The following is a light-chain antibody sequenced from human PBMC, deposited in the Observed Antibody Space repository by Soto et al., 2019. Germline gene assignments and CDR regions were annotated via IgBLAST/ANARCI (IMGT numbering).Light chain of an antibody. J-gene: IGKJ5*01. CDR2: DAS. V-gene: IGKV1-13*02. Sequence: AIQLTQSPSSLSASVGDRVTITCRASQGISSALAWYQQKPGKAPKLLIYDASSLESGVTSRFSGSGSGTDFTLTISSLQPEDFATYYCQQFNSYPRITFGQGTRLEIK. CDR3: QQFNSYPRIT. CDR1: QGISSA.